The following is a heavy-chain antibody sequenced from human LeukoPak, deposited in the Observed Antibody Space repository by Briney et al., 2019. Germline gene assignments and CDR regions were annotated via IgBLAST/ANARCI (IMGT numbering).Heavy chain of an antibody. D-gene: IGHD7-27*01. V-gene: IGHV4-59*12. Sequence: PSETLSLTCTVSGGSISSYYWSWIRQPPGKGLEWIGYIYYSGSTNYNPPLKSRVTISVDTSKNQFSLKLSSVTAADTAVYYCARDSGELTGDSNWFDPWGQGTLVTVSS. CDR3: ARDSGELTGDSNWFDP. CDR1: GGSISSYY. J-gene: IGHJ5*02. CDR2: IYYSGST.